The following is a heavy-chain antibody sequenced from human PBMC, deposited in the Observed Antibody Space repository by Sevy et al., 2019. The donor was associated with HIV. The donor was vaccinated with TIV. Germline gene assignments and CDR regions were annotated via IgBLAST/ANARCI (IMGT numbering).Heavy chain of an antibody. D-gene: IGHD1-26*01. V-gene: IGHV4-59*08. CDR1: GGSITSLY. J-gene: IGHJ4*02. CDR3: AGENAWGRGYS. Sequence: SETLSLTCTVSGGSITSLYWNWIRQPPGKGLEWIANIYYNGSINYNPSLKSRVTLSLDKSKNQFSLRLSSVTAADTAMYYCAGENAWGRGYSWGQGTLVTVSS. CDR2: IYYNGSI.